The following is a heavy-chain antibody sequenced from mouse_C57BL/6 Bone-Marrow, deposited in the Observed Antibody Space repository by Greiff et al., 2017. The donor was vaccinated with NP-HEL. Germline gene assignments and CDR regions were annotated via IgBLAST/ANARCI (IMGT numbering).Heavy chain of an antibody. V-gene: IGHV2-9*01. J-gene: IGHJ4*01. Sequence: VHLVESGPGLVAPSQSLSITCTVSGFYLTSYGVDWVRQPPGKGLEWLGVIWGGGSTNYNSALMSRLSISKDNSKSQVFLKMNSLQTDDTAMYYCAKLYYGSSYYAMDYWGQGTSGTVSS. CDR2: IWGGGST. D-gene: IGHD1-1*01. CDR1: GFYLTSYG. CDR3: AKLYYGSSYYAMDY.